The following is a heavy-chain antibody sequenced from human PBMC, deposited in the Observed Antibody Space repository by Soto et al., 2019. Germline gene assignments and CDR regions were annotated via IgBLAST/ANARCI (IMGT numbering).Heavy chain of an antibody. CDR3: ARSAAVIVGYAFET. V-gene: IGHV3-66*01. Sequence: VQVMESGGDLVQPGGSLRLSCEAAGFTVSRNYMSWVRQAPGKGLECVSVVYTNGNTYFADSVKGRFTVSRENSRNTLYLQMTSLRVEDTAVYFCARSAAVIVGYAFETWGPGTMVTVSS. CDR1: GFTVSRNY. J-gene: IGHJ3*02. CDR2: VYTNGNT. D-gene: IGHD3-22*01.